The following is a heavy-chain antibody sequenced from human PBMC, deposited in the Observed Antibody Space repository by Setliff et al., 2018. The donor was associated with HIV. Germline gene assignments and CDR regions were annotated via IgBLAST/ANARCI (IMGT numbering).Heavy chain of an antibody. D-gene: IGHD1-26*01. CDR1: GYTFTNYY. V-gene: IGHV1-46*01. J-gene: IGHJ5*02. Sequence: ASVKVSCKASGYTFTNYYIHWVRQAPGQGLEWMGIIRPSGGSTNYAQNFQGRVSMTRDTSTTTVYMELSSLRFEDTAVYYCARGVSSGTYYFSQFNWFDPWGQGTLVTVSS. CDR3: ARGVSSGTYYFSQFNWFDP. CDR2: IRPSGGST.